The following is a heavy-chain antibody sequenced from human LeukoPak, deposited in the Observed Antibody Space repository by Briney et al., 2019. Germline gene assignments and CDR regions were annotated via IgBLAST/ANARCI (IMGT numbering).Heavy chain of an antibody. CDR3: AGDRLAVADHANWFDP. D-gene: IGHD6-19*01. CDR1: GFTFSSYG. V-gene: IGHV3-33*01. J-gene: IGHJ5*02. CDR2: IWYDGSNK. Sequence: PGGSLRLSCAASGFTFSSYGMHWVRQAPGKGLEWVAVIWYDGSNKYYADSVKGRFTISRDNSKNTLYLQMNSLRAEDTAVYYCAGDRLAVADHANWFDPWGQGTLVTVSS.